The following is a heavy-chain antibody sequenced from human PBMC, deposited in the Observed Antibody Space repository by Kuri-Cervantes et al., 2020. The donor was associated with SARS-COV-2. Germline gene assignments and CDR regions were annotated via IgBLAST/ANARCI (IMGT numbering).Heavy chain of an antibody. CDR3: ARGGITMIVEWGRYNAFDI. D-gene: IGHD3-22*01. J-gene: IGHJ3*02. Sequence: GGSLRLSCAASGFGFSDYYMTWIRQPPGKGLEWVSYISNSGTRIHYADSVKGRFTISRDNAKSSLFLQMNSLRAEDTAVYYCARGGITMIVEWGRYNAFDIWGQGTMVTVSS. CDR2: ISNSGTRI. CDR1: GFGFSDYY. V-gene: IGHV3-11*04.